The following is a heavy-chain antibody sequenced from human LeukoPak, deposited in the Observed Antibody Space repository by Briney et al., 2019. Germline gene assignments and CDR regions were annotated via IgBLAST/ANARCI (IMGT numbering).Heavy chain of an antibody. CDR1: GFIFNHHA. CDR3: AKDAQRGFDYSSSLEY. J-gene: IGHJ4*02. Sequence: GGSLRLSCAASGFIFNHHAMHWVRQAPGKGLEWVAVIWSDKSNKFYADSVRGRFTISRDDSRKTVYLQMERMTVEDTAIYYCAKDAQRGFDYSSSLEYWGQGALVTVAS. V-gene: IGHV3-33*06. CDR2: IWSDKSNK. D-gene: IGHD4-11*01.